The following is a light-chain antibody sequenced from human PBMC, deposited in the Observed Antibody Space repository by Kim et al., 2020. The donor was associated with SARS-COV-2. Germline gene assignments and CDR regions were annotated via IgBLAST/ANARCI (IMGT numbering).Light chain of an antibody. Sequence: RVTISCTGSSSNIGAGYDVHWYQQLPGTAPKLLMYGNSNRPSGVPDRFSGSKSGTSASLAITGLQAEDEADYYCQSYDNSLSGWVFGGGTQLTVL. CDR1: SSNIGAGYD. V-gene: IGLV1-40*01. CDR3: QSYDNSLSGWV. J-gene: IGLJ3*02. CDR2: GNS.